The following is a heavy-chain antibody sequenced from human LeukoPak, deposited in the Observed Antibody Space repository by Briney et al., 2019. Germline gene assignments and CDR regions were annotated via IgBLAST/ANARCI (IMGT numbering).Heavy chain of an antibody. CDR3: AKWVSGELH. J-gene: IGHJ4*02. V-gene: IGHV3-30*18. Sequence: EGSLRLSCAASGFTFSSYGMHWVRQAPGKGLEWVAVISYDGSNKYYADSVKGRFTISRDNSKNTLYLQTNSLRAEDTAVYYCAKWVSGELHWGQGTLVTVSS. CDR2: ISYDGSNK. CDR1: GFTFSSYG. D-gene: IGHD1-26*01.